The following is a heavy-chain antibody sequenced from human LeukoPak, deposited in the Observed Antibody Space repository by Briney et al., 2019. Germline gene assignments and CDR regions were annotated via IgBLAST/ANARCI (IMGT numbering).Heavy chain of an antibody. CDR2: ISSSSSHI. Sequence: GRSLRLSCVASGFTFSSYSMNWVRQAPGRGLEWVSSISSSSSHIYYEDSVKGRFTMSRDNAKNSLYLQMDSLRVEDTAVYYCARSPTTIITGNWFDPWGQGTLVTVSS. V-gene: IGHV3-21*01. CDR1: GFTFSSYS. J-gene: IGHJ5*02. CDR3: ARSPTTIITGNWFDP. D-gene: IGHD1-20*01.